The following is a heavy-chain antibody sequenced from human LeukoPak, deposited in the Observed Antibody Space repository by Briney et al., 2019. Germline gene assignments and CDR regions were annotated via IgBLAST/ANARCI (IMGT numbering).Heavy chain of an antibody. CDR2: ISYDGSNK. J-gene: IGHJ4*02. D-gene: IGHD3-3*01. CDR1: GFTFSSYA. V-gene: IGHV3-30-3*02. Sequence: GGSLRLSCAASGFTFSSYAMHWVRQAPGKGLEWVAVISYDGSNKYYADSVKGRFTISRDNSKNTLYLQMNSLRAEDTAVYYCAKSYYDFWRAPLDYWGQGALVTVSS. CDR3: AKSYYDFWRAPLDY.